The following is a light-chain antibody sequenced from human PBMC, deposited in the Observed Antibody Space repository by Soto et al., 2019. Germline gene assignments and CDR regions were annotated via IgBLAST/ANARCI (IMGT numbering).Light chain of an antibody. CDR2: GAS. V-gene: IGKV1-39*01. CDR3: QQSYINPQT. Sequence: DIQMTQSPSSLSASVGDRVTITCRASQTISTYLNWYQQKPGKAPKLLIYGASSLQSGVPSRFSGSGSGTEFTLTIISLQPEDFATYYCQQSYINPQTFGQGTKVDIK. J-gene: IGKJ1*01. CDR1: QTISTY.